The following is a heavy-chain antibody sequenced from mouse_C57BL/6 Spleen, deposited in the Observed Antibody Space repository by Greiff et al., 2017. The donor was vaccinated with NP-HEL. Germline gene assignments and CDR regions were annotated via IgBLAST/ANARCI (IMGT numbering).Heavy chain of an antibody. V-gene: IGHV1-72*01. CDR2: IDPKSGGT. CDR1: GYTFTSYW. J-gene: IGHJ2*01. CDR3: ARDYYGSDY. D-gene: IGHD1-1*01. Sequence: VQLQQPGAELVKPGASVKLSCKASGYTFTSYWMHWVKQRPGRGLEWIGRIDPKSGGTKYKEKFKSKATLTVDKPSSTAYMQLSSVTSEDSAVYYCARDYYGSDYWGQGTTLTVSS.